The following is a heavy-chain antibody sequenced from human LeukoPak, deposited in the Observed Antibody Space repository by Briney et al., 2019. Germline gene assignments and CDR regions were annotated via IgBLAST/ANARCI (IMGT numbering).Heavy chain of an antibody. V-gene: IGHV1-2*02. CDR3: ARDRGYSSSWYDYYYYYGMDV. Sequence: GASVKVSCKASGYTFTGCYMHWVRQAPGQGLEWMGWINPNSGGTNYAQKFQGRVTMTRDTSISTAYMELSRLRSDDTAVYYCARDRGYSSSWYDYYYYYGMDVWGQGTTVTVSS. CDR1: GYTFTGCY. J-gene: IGHJ6*02. CDR2: INPNSGGT. D-gene: IGHD6-13*01.